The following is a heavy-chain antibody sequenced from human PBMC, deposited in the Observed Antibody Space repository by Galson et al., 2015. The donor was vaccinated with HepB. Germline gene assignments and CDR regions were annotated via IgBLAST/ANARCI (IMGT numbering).Heavy chain of an antibody. CDR1: GFTFSDYY. Sequence: SLRLSCAASGFTFSDYYMEWVRQAPGKGLEWVGRVRHKARRYSTDYVASVEGRFTISRDASKNSLYLQMDSLKTEDTAVYYCSTTLPGIDLDYWGQGTLVTVSS. CDR3: STTLPGIDLDY. V-gene: IGHV3-72*01. J-gene: IGHJ4*02. CDR2: VRHKARRYST. D-gene: IGHD3-3*02.